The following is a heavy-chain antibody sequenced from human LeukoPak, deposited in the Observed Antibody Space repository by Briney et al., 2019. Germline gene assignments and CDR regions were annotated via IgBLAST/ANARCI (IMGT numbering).Heavy chain of an antibody. CDR3: AGATDPNYFDY. J-gene: IGHJ4*02. CDR1: GFTFSSYS. CDR2: ISISSSYI. D-gene: IGHD2-21*02. V-gene: IGHV3-21*01. Sequence: GGSLRLSCAASGFTFSSYSMNGVGQAPGKGLDWVSSISISSSYIYYADSVKGRFTISRDNAKNSLYLQMNSLRAEDTAVYYCAGATDPNYFDYWGQGTLVTVSS.